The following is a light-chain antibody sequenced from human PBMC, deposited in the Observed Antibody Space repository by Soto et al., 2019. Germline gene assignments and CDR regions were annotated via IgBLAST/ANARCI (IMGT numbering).Light chain of an antibody. V-gene: IGKV1-5*01. J-gene: IGKJ2*01. CDR2: DAT. CDR1: QSISSW. Sequence: DIQMTQSPSTLSASVGDRVTITCRASQSISSWLAWYQQKPGKAPKLLIYDATSLESGVPSRFSGSGSGTLFTLTICSMQPDDFATYYCQKYNSYPYTFSHGNKRQIK. CDR3: QKYNSYPYT.